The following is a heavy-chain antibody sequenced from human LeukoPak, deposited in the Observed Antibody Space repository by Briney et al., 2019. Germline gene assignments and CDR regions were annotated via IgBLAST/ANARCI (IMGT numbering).Heavy chain of an antibody. J-gene: IGHJ4*02. D-gene: IGHD3-9*01. Sequence: GGSLRLSCAAFGFTFSSYAMSWVRQAPGKGLEWVSAISGSGGSTYYADSVKGRFTISRDNSKNTLYLQMNSLRAEDTAVYYCANEPNYYDILTGYYPIVYWGQGTLVTVSS. CDR2: ISGSGGST. CDR3: ANEPNYYDILTGYYPIVY. CDR1: GFTFSSYA. V-gene: IGHV3-23*01.